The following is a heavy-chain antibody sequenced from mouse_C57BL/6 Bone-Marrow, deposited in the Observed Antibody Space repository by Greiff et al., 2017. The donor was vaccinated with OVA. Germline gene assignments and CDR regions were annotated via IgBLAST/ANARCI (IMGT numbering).Heavy chain of an antibody. Sequence: EVKLMESGGGLVKPGGSLKLSCAASGFTFSDYGMHWVRQAPEKGLEWVAYIRSGGSTIYYADTVKGRFTISRDNAKNTLFLQMTSLRSEDTAMYYCARINYWYFDVWGTGTTVTVSA. CDR1: GFTFSDYG. CDR3: ARINYWYFDV. J-gene: IGHJ1*03. V-gene: IGHV5-17*01. CDR2: IRSGGSTI.